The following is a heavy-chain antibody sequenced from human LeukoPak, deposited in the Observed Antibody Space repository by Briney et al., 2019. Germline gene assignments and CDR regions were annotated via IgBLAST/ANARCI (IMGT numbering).Heavy chain of an antibody. V-gene: IGHV3-30-3*01. CDR1: GFTFSSYA. Sequence: PGGSLRLSCAASGFTFSSYAMHWVRQAPGKGLEWVAVISYDGSNKYYADSVKGRFTISRDNSKNTLYLQMNSLRAEDTAVYYCARDSSSGWYISYFDYWGQGTLVTVSS. CDR2: ISYDGSNK. J-gene: IGHJ4*02. CDR3: ARDSSSGWYISYFDY. D-gene: IGHD6-19*01.